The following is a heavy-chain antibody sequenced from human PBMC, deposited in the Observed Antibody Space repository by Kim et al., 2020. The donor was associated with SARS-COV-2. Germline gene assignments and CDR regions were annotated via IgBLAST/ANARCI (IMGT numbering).Heavy chain of an antibody. V-gene: IGHV3-23*01. CDR1: GFTFSSYA. Sequence: GGSLRLSCAASGFTFSSYAMSWVRQAPGKGLEWVSAISGSGGSTYYADSVKGRFTISRDNSKNTLYLQMNSLRAEDTAVYYCAKDPVRTMVRGVIIIETPSRNDYWGQGTLVTVSS. J-gene: IGHJ4*02. CDR3: AKDPVRTMVRGVIIIETPSRNDY. D-gene: IGHD3-10*01. CDR2: ISGSGGST.